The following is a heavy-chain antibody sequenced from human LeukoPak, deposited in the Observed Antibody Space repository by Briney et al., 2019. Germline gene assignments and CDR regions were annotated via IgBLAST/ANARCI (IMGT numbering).Heavy chain of an antibody. CDR1: GGSISSGGYY. CDR3: ARAHHLIPAAITGWFDP. D-gene: IGHD2-2*02. V-gene: IGHV4-31*03. J-gene: IGHJ5*02. CDR2: IYYSGST. Sequence: PSETLSLTCTVSGGSISSGGYYWSWIRQHPGKGLEWIGYIYYSGSTYYNPSLKSRVTISVDTSKNQFSLKLSSVTAADTAVYYCARAHHLIPAAITGWFDPWGQGTLVTVS.